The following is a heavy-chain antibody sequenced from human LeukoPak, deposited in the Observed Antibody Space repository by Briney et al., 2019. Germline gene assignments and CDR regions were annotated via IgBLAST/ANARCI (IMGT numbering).Heavy chain of an antibody. CDR3: ARAAPGYYDSSGYPDY. Sequence: GGPLRLSCAASGFTFSSYSMNWVRQAPGEGLEWVSYISSSSSTIYYTDSVKGRFTISRDNAKNSLYLQMNSLRAGDTAVYYCARAAPGYYDSSGYPDYWGQGTLVTVPS. V-gene: IGHV3-48*01. CDR1: GFTFSSYS. D-gene: IGHD3-22*01. CDR2: ISSSSSTI. J-gene: IGHJ4*02.